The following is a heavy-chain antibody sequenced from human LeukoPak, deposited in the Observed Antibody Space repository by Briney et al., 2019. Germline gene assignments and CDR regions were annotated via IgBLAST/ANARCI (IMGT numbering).Heavy chain of an antibody. D-gene: IGHD2-2*01. Sequence: GGSLRLSCAASGFTFSDYYMSWIRQAPGKGLEWVSYISSSSSYTNYADSVKGRFTISRDNAKNSLYLQMNSLRAEDTAVYYCARDPIVVVPAATGHYYYYYGMDVWGKGTTVTVSS. CDR3: ARDPIVVVPAATGHYYYYYGMDV. CDR2: ISSSSSYT. J-gene: IGHJ6*04. CDR1: GFTFSDYY. V-gene: IGHV3-11*06.